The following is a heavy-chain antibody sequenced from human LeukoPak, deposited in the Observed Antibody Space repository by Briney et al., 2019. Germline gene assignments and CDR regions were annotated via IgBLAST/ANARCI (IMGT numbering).Heavy chain of an antibody. D-gene: IGHD3-10*01. J-gene: IGHJ4*02. CDR2: IRHDGSEK. V-gene: IGHV3-7*03. CDR1: GFTFTLYW. CDR3: ARGITTVRGLPYYFDY. Sequence: GGSLRLSCAASGFTFTLYWRSCVRQAPGKWLGWVANIRHDGSEKYYVDFVEGRFTISRDNAKNSLYLQMNGLRAEDTAVYYCARGITTVRGLPYYFDYWGQGTLVTVSS.